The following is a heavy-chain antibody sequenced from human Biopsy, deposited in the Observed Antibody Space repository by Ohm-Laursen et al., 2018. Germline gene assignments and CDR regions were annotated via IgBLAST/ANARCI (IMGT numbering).Heavy chain of an antibody. CDR3: ATELLPPGVGGPWLDS. V-gene: IGHV3-21*06. CDR1: GFTFSSYA. J-gene: IGHJ5*01. CDR2: ISASSSYI. D-gene: IGHD3-10*01. Sequence: GSLRLSCSASGFTFSSYAMTWFRQAPGKGLEWVSSISASSSYIYYADSVKGRFTVSRDNTKNTLYLQMNSLRAADTAIYFCATELLPPGVGGPWLDSWGQGTPVTVFS.